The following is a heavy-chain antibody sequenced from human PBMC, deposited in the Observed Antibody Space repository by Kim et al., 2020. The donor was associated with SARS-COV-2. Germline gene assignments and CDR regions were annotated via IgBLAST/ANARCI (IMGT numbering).Heavy chain of an antibody. V-gene: IGHV4-59*01. CDR2: IYYSGST. CDR3: EREINSSAFDI. J-gene: IGHJ3*02. CDR1: GGSISSYY. Sequence: SETLSLTCTVSGGSISSYYWSWIRQPPGKGLEWIGYIYYSGSTKYNPSLKSRVTISVDTSKNQFSLKLSSVTAADTAVYYCEREINSSAFDIWGQGTMVTVSS. D-gene: IGHD6-13*01.